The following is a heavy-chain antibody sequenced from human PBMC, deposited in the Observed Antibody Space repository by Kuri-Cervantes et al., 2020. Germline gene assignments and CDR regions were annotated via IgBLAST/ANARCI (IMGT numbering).Heavy chain of an antibody. CDR2: IYYSGST. CDR3: ARIAAVRPHFDY. Sequence: SETLSLTCTVSGGSISSGDYYWSWIRQPPGKGLEWIGYIYYSGSTYYNPSLKSRVTISVDTSKNQFSLKLTSVTAADTAVYYCARIAAVRPHFDYWGQGNLVTVSS. J-gene: IGHJ4*02. D-gene: IGHD6-13*01. CDR1: GGSISSGDYY. V-gene: IGHV4-30-4*02.